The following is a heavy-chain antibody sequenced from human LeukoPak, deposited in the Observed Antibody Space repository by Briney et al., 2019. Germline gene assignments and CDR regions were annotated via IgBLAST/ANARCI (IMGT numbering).Heavy chain of an antibody. V-gene: IGHV4-34*01. CDR2: INHSGST. D-gene: IGHD6-19*01. J-gene: IGHJ4*02. Sequence: PSETLSLTCAVYGGSFSGYYWSWIRQPPGKGLEWIGEINHSGSTNYNPSLKSRVTISVDTSKNQFSLKLSSVTAADTAVYYCASLSGGIAVAGNYWGQGTLVTVSS. CDR3: ASLSGGIAVAGNY. CDR1: GGSFSGYY.